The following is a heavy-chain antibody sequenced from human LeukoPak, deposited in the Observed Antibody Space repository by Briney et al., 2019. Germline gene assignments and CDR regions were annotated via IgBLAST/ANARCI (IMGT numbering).Heavy chain of an antibody. D-gene: IGHD5-18*01. Sequence: GGSLRLSCAAPVVTFSSYAMHSVRQAPGKGLEWVAVISDDGSNKYYADSVEGRFTISRDNSKNTLYLQMNSLRAEDTAVYYCARDYATDTDMVWGQGTLVTVSS. CDR1: VVTFSSYA. CDR2: ISDDGSNK. J-gene: IGHJ4*02. CDR3: ARDYATDTDMV. V-gene: IGHV3-30-3*01.